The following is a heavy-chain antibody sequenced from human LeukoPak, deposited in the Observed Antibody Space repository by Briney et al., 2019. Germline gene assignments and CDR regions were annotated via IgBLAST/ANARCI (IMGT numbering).Heavy chain of an antibody. CDR1: GFTFRKYW. D-gene: IGHD4/OR15-4a*01. CDR2: INPDDEST. J-gene: IGHJ3*02. Sequence: GGSLRLSCAASGFTFRKYWLHWVRQAPGKGLVWVSRINPDDESTSYADSVKGRFTISRDNAKSTLYLQMNSLRAEDTAVYYCLTIVETTIDAFDIWGQGTKVTVSS. CDR3: LTIVETTIDAFDI. V-gene: IGHV3-74*01.